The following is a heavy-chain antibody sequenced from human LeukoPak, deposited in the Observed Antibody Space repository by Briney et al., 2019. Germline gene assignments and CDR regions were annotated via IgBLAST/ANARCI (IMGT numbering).Heavy chain of an antibody. CDR3: ASVHGIAARPGAFDI. J-gene: IGHJ3*02. Sequence: SGTLSLTCAVSGGSISSSNWWSWVRQPPGKGLEWIGEIYHSGSTNYNPSLKSRVTISVDTSKNQFSLKLSSVTAADTAVYYCASVHGIAARPGAFDIWGQGTMVTVSS. D-gene: IGHD6-6*01. V-gene: IGHV4-4*02. CDR1: GGSISSSNW. CDR2: IYHSGST.